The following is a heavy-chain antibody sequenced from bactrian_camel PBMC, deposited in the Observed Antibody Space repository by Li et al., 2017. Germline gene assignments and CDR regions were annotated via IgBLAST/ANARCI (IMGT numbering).Heavy chain of an antibody. CDR1: GYTYSSNC. V-gene: IGHV3S42*01. Sequence: DVQLVESGGGLVQPGGSLRLSCAASGYTYSSNCMGWFRQAPGEEREGVATISYRGTTTYADSVKGRFTISRDNAKNTLYLQMNSLKPEDTAMYYCAVARFSCLQMSMVVDSYFDAWGQGTQVTVS. CDR2: ISYRGTT. J-gene: IGHJ6*01. D-gene: IGHD2*01. CDR3: AVARFSCLQMSMVVDSYFDA.